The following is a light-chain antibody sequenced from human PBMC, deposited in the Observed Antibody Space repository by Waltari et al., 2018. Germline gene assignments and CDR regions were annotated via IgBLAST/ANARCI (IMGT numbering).Light chain of an antibody. V-gene: IGLV2-14*03. CDR3: SSFTTRSTWV. CDR1: SSDIGTYDY. CDR2: DVS. J-gene: IGLJ3*02. Sequence: QFALTQPASVSGSPGQSITISCTGTSSDIGTYDYVSWYQQHPGEAPKLILYDVSHRPSGVPNRLSGSKSDNTASLTISGLQAEDESDYYCSSFTTRSTWVFGGGTKLTVL.